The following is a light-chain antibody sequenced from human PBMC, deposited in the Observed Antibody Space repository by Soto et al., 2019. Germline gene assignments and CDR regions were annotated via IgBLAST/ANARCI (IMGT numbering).Light chain of an antibody. CDR1: SSNIGSNT. CDR3: AAWDDSLNGDV. Sequence: QSVLTQPPSASGTPGQRVTISCSGSSSNIGSNTVNWYQQLPGTAPKLLIYSNNQRPSGVPDRFSGSKSGTSASLAISGLQSEDEADSYCAAWDDSLNGDVFGTGTKLTVL. CDR2: SNN. J-gene: IGLJ1*01. V-gene: IGLV1-44*01.